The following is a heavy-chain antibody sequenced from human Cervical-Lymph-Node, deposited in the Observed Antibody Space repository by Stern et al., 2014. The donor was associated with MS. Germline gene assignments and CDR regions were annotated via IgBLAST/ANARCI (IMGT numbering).Heavy chain of an antibody. J-gene: IGHJ4*02. CDR1: GFNFRTYW. CDR3: AGAYRES. Sequence: VQLVQSGGGIVQPGGSLMISCVASGFNFRTYWMHWVRQGPGKGLEWVSRINGDGTVSTYADSVRGRFTISRNNANNTMSLQLENRGVEYPAIYYCAGAYRESWGQGTVVTVPP. D-gene: IGHD1-1*01. V-gene: IGHV3-74*02. CDR2: INGDGTVS.